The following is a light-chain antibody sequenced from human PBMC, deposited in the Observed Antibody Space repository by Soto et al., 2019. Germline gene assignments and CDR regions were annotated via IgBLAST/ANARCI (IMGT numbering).Light chain of an antibody. CDR3: QQYNNWPQT. Sequence: EIVMTQSPATLSVSPGDRATLSCRASQSVSSNLAWYQQKPGQAPRLLIYGASTRATGIPARFSGSGSGTEFPLTISSLQYEDFAVYYCQQYNNWPQTFGQGTKVEIK. CDR2: GAS. J-gene: IGKJ1*01. CDR1: QSVSSN. V-gene: IGKV3-15*01.